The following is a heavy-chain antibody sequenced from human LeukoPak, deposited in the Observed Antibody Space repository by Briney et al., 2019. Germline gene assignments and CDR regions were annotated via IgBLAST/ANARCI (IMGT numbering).Heavy chain of an antibody. CDR3: ARGYFDYGDYVGSWAFDI. V-gene: IGHV4-4*07. D-gene: IGHD4-17*01. J-gene: IGHJ3*02. Sequence: PSETLSLTCTVSGGSISSYYWSWIRQPAGKGLEWVGRIYTSGSTNYNPSLKSRVTMSVDTSKNQFSLKLSSVTAADTAVYYCARGYFDYGDYVGSWAFDIWGQGTMVTVSP. CDR2: IYTSGST. CDR1: GGSISSYY.